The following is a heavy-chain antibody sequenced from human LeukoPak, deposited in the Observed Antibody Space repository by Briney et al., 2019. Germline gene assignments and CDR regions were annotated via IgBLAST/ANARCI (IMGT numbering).Heavy chain of an antibody. D-gene: IGHD3-22*01. J-gene: IGHJ4*02. Sequence: SETLSLTCTVSGGSISSYYWSWIRQPPGKGLEWIGYIYYSGSTNYNPSLKSRVTISIDTSKNQFSLKLSSVTAADTAVYYCARVPGGYYYDNSGYYPQFYFDYWGQGTLVTVSS. CDR1: GGSISSYY. V-gene: IGHV4-59*01. CDR2: IYYSGST. CDR3: ARVPGGYYYDNSGYYPQFYFDY.